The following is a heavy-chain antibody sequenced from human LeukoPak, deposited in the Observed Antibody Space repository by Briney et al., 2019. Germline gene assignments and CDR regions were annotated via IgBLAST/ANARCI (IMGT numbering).Heavy chain of an antibody. CDR1: GGTFRTST. CDR2: IIPKLGIP. V-gene: IGHV1-69*04. D-gene: IGHD6-25*01. J-gene: IGHJ4*02. CDR3: ARDVSATTREDSLDY. Sequence: SVKVSCKPSGGTFRTSTFSWVRQAPGQGLEWMGRIIPKLGIPNYARNFQGRVTISADKSTNEFYLEVTSLTLEDTAIYYCARDVSATTREDSLDYWGQGTLVTVSS.